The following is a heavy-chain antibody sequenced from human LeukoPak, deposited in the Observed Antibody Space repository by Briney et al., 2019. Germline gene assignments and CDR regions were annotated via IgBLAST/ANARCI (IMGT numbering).Heavy chain of an antibody. J-gene: IGHJ4*02. CDR3: ARDVPSGYCSGGSCQSLDY. CDR1: GGTFSSYA. CDR2: IIPIFGTA. Sequence: VASVKVSCKASGGTFSSYAISWVRQAPGQGLERMGGIIPIFGTANYAQKFQGRVTITADESTSTAYMELSSLRSEDTAVYYCARDVPSGYCSGGSCQSLDYWGQGTLVTVSS. V-gene: IGHV1-69*13. D-gene: IGHD2-15*01.